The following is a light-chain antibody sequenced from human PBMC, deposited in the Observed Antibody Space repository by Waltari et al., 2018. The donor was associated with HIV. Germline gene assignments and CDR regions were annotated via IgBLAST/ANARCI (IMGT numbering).Light chain of an antibody. J-gene: IGLJ1*01. CDR2: EVS. V-gene: IGLV2-14*01. CDR3: SSYTSSSTPYV. CDR1: SSYVGGYNY. Sequence: QSALTPPASVSGSPGQSITLSCTGTSSYVGGYNYVSWYQQHPGKAPKLMIYEVSNRPSGVSNRFSGSKSGNTASLTISGLQAEDEADYYCSSYTSSSTPYVFGTGTKVTVL.